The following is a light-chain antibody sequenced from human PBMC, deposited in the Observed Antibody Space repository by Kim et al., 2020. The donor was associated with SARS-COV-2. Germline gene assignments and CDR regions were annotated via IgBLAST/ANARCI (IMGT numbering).Light chain of an antibody. Sequence: PGERAALSCRASQSVSSNLAWYQQKPGQAPRLLIYGASTRATGIPARFSGSGSGTEFTLTISSLQSEDFAVYYCQQYNNWPALTFGGGTKVEIK. CDR2: GAS. J-gene: IGKJ4*01. CDR3: QQYNNWPALT. CDR1: QSVSSN. V-gene: IGKV3-15*01.